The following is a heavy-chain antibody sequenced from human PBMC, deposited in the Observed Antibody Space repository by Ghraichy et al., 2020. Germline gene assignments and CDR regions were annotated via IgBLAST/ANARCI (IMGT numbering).Heavy chain of an antibody. J-gene: IGHJ6*03. CDR2: INHSGST. CDR1: GGSFSGYY. V-gene: IGHV4-34*01. Sequence: SETLSLTCAVYGGSFSGYYWSWIRQPPGKGLEWIGEINHSGSTNYNPSLKSRVTISVDTSKNQFSLKLSSVTAADTAVYYCARGAHYYDFWSGTYYMDVWGKGTTVTVSS. D-gene: IGHD3-3*01. CDR3: ARGAHYYDFWSGTYYMDV.